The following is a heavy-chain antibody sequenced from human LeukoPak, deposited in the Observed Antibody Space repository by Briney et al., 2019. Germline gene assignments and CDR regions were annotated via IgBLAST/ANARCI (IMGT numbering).Heavy chain of an antibody. Sequence: GGSLRLSCTASGFTFSRYGMHWVRQAPGKGLEWVAVISYHGSDKYYADSVRGRFTISRDNSKNTLYLQMNSLRAEDTAVYYCAKGPTRYNEPPPPDHRGPGTLVPVSP. CDR2: ISYHGSDK. V-gene: IGHV3-30*18. CDR1: GFTFSRYG. CDR3: AKGPTRYNEPPPPDH. D-gene: IGHD5-24*01. J-gene: IGHJ5*02.